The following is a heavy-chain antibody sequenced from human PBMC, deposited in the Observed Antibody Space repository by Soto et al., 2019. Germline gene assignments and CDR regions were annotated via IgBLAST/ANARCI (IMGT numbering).Heavy chain of an antibody. CDR3: AGEKAYCSSTSCYVRSPGY. CDR1: GYTLTELS. Sequence: ASVKVSCKVSGYTLTELSMHWVRQAPGKGLEWMGGFDPEDGETIYAQKFQGRVTMTEDTSTDTAYMELSSLRAEDTAVYYCAGEKAYCSSTSCYVRSPGYWGQGTLVTVSS. J-gene: IGHJ4*02. D-gene: IGHD2-2*01. CDR2: FDPEDGET. V-gene: IGHV1-24*01.